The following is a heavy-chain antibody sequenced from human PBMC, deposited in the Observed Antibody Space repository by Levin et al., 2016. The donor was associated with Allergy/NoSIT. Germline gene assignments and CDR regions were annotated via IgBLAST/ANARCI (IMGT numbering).Heavy chain of an antibody. CDR2: ISGSGGST. D-gene: IGHD3-10*01. Sequence: GGSLRLSCAASGFTFSSYAMSWVRQAPGKGLEWVSAISGSGGSTYYADSVKGRFTISRDNSKNTLYLQMNSLRAEDTAVYYCATHGGAMVRGPAGSQGDWFDPWGQGTLVTVSS. J-gene: IGHJ5*02. V-gene: IGHV3-23*01. CDR1: GFTFSSYA. CDR3: ATHGGAMVRGPAGSQGDWFDP.